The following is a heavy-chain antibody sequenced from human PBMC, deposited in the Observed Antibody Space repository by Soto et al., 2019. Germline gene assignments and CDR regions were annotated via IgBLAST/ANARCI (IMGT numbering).Heavy chain of an antibody. V-gene: IGHV3-33*01. CDR2: IWYDVSNK. Sequence: QTGGSVRLACAVSGFTFSSDGMHWVRHAPGKGLEGVAGIWYDVSNKYYADSVKGRFTISRATSKNTLYRQMNSTRAEDTAVYYCARGAYYDFWSGNFFRAVTHIVYCDQGPLVTVSS. CDR1: GFTFSSDG. D-gene: IGHD3-3*01. J-gene: IGHJ4*02. CDR3: ARGAYYDFWSGNFFRAVTHIVY.